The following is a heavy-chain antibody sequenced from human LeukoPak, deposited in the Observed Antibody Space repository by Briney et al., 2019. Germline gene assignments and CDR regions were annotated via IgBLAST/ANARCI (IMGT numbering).Heavy chain of an antibody. V-gene: IGHV3-48*01. D-gene: IGHD6-13*01. CDR1: GFTFSTYY. CDR2: ISSSSSTI. Sequence: GGSLRLSCAASGFTFSTYYMNWVRQAPGKGLEWVSYISSSSSTIYYADSVKGRFTISRDNAKNSLYLQMNSLRAEDTAVYYCARINYSRSYDYWYLDLWGRGTLVTVSS. J-gene: IGHJ2*01. CDR3: ARINYSRSYDYWYLDL.